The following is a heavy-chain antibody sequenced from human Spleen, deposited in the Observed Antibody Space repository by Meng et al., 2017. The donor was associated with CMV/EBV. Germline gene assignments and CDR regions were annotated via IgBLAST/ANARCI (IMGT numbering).Heavy chain of an antibody. CDR1: GFTFSSDA. CDR2: IYSGGST. D-gene: IGHD2-2*01. V-gene: IGHV3-66*02. J-gene: IGHJ6*02. Sequence: GESLKISCAASGFTFSSDAMSWVRQAPGKGLEWVSVIYSGGSTYYADSVKGRFTISRDNSKNTLYLQMNSLRAEDTAVDYCARTLAEVCSSTSCDYYYYYGMDVWGQGTTVTVSS. CDR3: ARTLAEVCSSTSCDYYYYYGMDV.